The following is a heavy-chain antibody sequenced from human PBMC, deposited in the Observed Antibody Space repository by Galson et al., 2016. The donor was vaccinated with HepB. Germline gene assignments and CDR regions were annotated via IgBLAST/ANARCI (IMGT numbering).Heavy chain of an antibody. CDR1: GFTFDDHA. CDR2: LRFNSGNV. Sequence: SLRLSCAASGFTFDDHAMHWVRQRPGQGLEWVSGLRFNSGNVAYADSVKGRFTISRDNAKNSLYLQMDSLGVEDTALYYCTKDGGRYVGASGEPGHYWGQGTLVTVSS. J-gene: IGHJ4*02. V-gene: IGHV3-9*01. D-gene: IGHD3-16*01. CDR3: TKDGGRYVGASGEPGHY.